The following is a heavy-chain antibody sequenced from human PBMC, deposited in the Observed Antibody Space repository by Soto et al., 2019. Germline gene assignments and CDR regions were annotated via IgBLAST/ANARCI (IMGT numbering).Heavy chain of an antibody. V-gene: IGHV5-51*01. CDR1: GYRFTSYW. CDR2: IYPGDSDT. Sequence: GEALKISCKGSGYRFTSYWIGSVRQMPGKGLECMGIIYPGDSDTNYSPSFQGHVTISADKSISTAYLQWSSLKASDTAMYYCARHEYCSGGSPRGMDVWGQGTTVTVSS. J-gene: IGHJ6*02. CDR3: ARHEYCSGGSPRGMDV. D-gene: IGHD2-15*01.